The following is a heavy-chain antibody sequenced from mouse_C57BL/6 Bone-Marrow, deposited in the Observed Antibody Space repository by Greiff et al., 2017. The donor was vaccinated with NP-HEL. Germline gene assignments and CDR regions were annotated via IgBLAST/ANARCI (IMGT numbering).Heavy chain of an antibody. CDR1: GYTFTSYG. Sequence: QVQLQQSGAELARPGASVKLSCKASGYTFTSYGISWVKQRTGQGLEWIGEIYPRSGNTYYNEKFKSKATLTVDKSSSTAYMQLSSLTSEDSAVYYCAREDYGSSPWYFDVWGTGTTVTVSS. V-gene: IGHV1-81*01. J-gene: IGHJ1*03. CDR3: AREDYGSSPWYFDV. D-gene: IGHD1-1*01. CDR2: IYPRSGNT.